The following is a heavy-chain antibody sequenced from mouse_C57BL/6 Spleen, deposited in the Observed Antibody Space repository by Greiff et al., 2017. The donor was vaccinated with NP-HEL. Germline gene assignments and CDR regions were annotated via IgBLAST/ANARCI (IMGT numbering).Heavy chain of an antibody. J-gene: IGHJ1*03. CDR1: GFTFSDYG. CDR2: ISSGSSTI. D-gene: IGHD1-1*01. CDR3: ARGGYYYGSSYWYFDV. Sequence: DVQLQESGGGLVKPGGSLKLSCAASGFTFSDYGMHWVRQAPEKGLEWVAYISSGSSTIYYADTVKGRFTISRDNAKNTLFLQMTSLRSEDTAMYYCARGGYYYGSSYWYFDVWGTGTTVTVSS. V-gene: IGHV5-17*01.